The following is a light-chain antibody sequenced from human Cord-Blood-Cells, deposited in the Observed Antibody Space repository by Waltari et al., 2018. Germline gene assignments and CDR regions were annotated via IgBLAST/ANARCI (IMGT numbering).Light chain of an antibody. V-gene: IGKV3-11*01. CDR3: QQRSNWPPWT. Sequence: DIVLTQSPATLSLSPGERAPLSCRASQSVSSYLAWYQQKPGQAPRLLIYDASNRATGIPARFSGSGSGTDFTLTISSLEPEDFAVYYCQQRSNWPPWTFGQGTKVEIK. CDR1: QSVSSY. J-gene: IGKJ1*01. CDR2: DAS.